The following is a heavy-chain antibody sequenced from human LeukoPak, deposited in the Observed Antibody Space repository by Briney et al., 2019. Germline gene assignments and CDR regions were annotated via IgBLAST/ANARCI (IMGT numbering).Heavy chain of an antibody. V-gene: IGHV3-23*01. Sequence: GGSLRLSCAASGFTFSSYAMSWVRQAPGEGLEWVSAISGSGGSTYYADSVKGRFTISRDNSKNTLYLQMNSLRAEDTAVYYCAKTMVRGVIIEDFDYWGQGTLVTVSS. J-gene: IGHJ4*02. CDR2: ISGSGGST. D-gene: IGHD3-10*01. CDR3: AKTMVRGVIIEDFDY. CDR1: GFTFSSYA.